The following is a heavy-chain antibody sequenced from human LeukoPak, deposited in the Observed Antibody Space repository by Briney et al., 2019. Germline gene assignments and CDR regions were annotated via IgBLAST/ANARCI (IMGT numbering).Heavy chain of an antibody. Sequence: GGSLRLSCAASGFTFDSYAMNWVRQSPGKGLEWVSAITGSGTTTYYADPVKGRFTISRDNSKSTLYLQVHSLRVDDTAVYYCVKALRTGLTMHFDQWGQGTLVTDSS. V-gene: IGHV3-23*01. D-gene: IGHD4/OR15-4a*01. J-gene: IGHJ4*02. CDR1: GFTFDSYA. CDR3: VKALRTGLTMHFDQ. CDR2: ITGSGTTT.